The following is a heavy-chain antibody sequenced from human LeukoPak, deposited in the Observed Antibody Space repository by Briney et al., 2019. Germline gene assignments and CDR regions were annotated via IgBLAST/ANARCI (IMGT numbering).Heavy chain of an antibody. CDR3: ARLDYSNVLQDDY. Sequence: ASVKVSCKASGYTFTDYYVHWVRQAPGQGLEWMGCIDPDSGGTKYAQKFQGRVTMTRDTSISTVYMELSRLRSDDTAVYYCARLDYSNVLQDDYWGQGTLVTSPQ. CDR1: GYTFTDYY. V-gene: IGHV1-2*02. D-gene: IGHD4-11*01. J-gene: IGHJ4*02. CDR2: IDPDSGGT.